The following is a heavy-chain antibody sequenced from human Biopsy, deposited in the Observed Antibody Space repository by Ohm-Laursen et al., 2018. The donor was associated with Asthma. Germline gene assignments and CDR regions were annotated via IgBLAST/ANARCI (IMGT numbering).Heavy chain of an antibody. V-gene: IGHV3-9*01. CDR1: GFSFDDCA. CDR2: ICWNSGNI. CDR3: AKSADYYDSTDYLDF. D-gene: IGHD3-22*01. Sequence: SSLRLSCAASGFSFDDCAMHWVRQAPGKGLEWVSGICWNSGNIDYAVSVKGRFTISRDNAKNSLYLQMKSLRPEDTVFYYCAKSADYYDSTDYLDFWGRGTLVTVSS. J-gene: IGHJ4*03.